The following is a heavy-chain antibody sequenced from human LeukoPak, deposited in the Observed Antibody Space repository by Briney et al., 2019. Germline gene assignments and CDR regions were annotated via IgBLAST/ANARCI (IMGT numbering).Heavy chain of an antibody. CDR3: ARLLSMYYYDSSGKTYYFDY. J-gene: IGHJ4*02. CDR1: GNSISSGDNY. D-gene: IGHD3-22*01. CDR2: IYTSGST. Sequence: SETLSLTCTVSGNSISSGDNYWSWIRQPAGKGLEWIGRIYTSGSTNYNPSLKSRVTISGDTSKNQFSLKLSSVTAADTAVYYCARLLSMYYYDSSGKTYYFDYWGQGTLVTVSS. V-gene: IGHV4-61*02.